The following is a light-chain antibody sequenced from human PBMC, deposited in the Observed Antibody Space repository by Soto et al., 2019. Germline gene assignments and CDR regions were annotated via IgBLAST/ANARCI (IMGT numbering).Light chain of an antibody. CDR1: SSDVGYYNY. V-gene: IGLV2-8*01. J-gene: IGLJ1*01. Sequence: QSALTQPPSASGSPGQSVTISCTGTSSDVGYYNYVSWFQQHPGKAPKLMIYEVTKRPSGVPDRFSGSKSGNTASLTGSGLKAEDEADYYCSSYAGSNNFVFGTGTKLTGL. CDR2: EVT. CDR3: SSYAGSNNFV.